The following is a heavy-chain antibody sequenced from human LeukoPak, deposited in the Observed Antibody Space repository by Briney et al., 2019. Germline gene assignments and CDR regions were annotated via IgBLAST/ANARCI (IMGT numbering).Heavy chain of an antibody. CDR3: ARGYCSGGSCYSDYYYMDV. CDR2: IYTSGST. J-gene: IGHJ6*03. CDR1: GGSIGSYY. Sequence: SETLSLTCTVSGGSIGSYYWSWIRQPAGKGLEWIGRIYTSGSTNYNPSLKSRVTISVDTSKNQFSLKLSSVTAADTAVYYCARGYCSGGSCYSDYYYMDVWGKGTTVTVSS. D-gene: IGHD2-15*01. V-gene: IGHV4-4*07.